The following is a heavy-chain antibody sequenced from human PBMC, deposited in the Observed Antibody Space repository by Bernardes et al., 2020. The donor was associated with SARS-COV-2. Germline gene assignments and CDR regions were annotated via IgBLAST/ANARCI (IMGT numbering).Heavy chain of an antibody. D-gene: IGHD6-19*01. CDR1: GGSISSNSYY. V-gene: IGHV4-39*01. CDR2: IYYSGST. J-gene: IGHJ4*02. CDR3: SRQGGAVAGRLPGRY. Sequence: SETLSLTCTVSGGSISSNSYYWGWIRQPPGKGLEWIGSIYYSGSTYYNPSLKSRVTISVDTSKNQFSLNLTSVTAADTAVYYCSRQGGAVAGRLPGRYWGQGTLVSV.